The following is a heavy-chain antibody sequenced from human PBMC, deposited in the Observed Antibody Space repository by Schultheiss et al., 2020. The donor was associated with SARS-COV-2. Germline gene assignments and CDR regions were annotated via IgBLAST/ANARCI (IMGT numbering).Heavy chain of an antibody. D-gene: IGHD3-10*01. CDR2: INHSGST. V-gene: IGHV4-34*01. J-gene: IGHJ4*02. CDR3: VRLPSRGITTGGTVDY. Sequence: GSLRLSCAVYGGPFSGAYWSWIRQPPGKGLEWIGEINHSGSTNYNPSLKSRVTISVDTSKNQFSLKLSSVTAADTAVYYCVRLPSRGITTGGTVDYWGQGTLVTVSS. CDR1: GGPFSGAY.